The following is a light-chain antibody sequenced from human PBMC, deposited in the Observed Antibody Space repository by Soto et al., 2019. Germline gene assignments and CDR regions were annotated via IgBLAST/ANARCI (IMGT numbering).Light chain of an antibody. Sequence: QSALTQSASVSGSPGQSITISCTGTSSDVGGYNYVSWYQQHPGKAPKLMIYDVSNRPSGVSNRFSGSKSGNTASLTISGLQAEDEADYYCSSYTSSSTNVVFGGGTKLTVL. CDR2: DVS. V-gene: IGLV2-14*01. CDR1: SSDVGGYNY. CDR3: SSYTSSSTNVV. J-gene: IGLJ2*01.